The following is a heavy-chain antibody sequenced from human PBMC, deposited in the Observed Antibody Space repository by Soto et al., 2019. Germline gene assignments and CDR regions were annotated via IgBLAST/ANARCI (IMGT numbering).Heavy chain of an antibody. CDR3: ARGRIIVAGGFDP. Sequence: QVQLVQSGAEVKKPGASVKVSCKASGYTFTSYAIIWVRQATGQGLEWMGWMNPSTGNTDSAEKFQGRLTMTRNTSMSTVYMELSSLSFEDTAVYYCARGRIIVAGGFDPWGQGTLVTVSS. J-gene: IGHJ5*02. CDR2: MNPSTGNT. V-gene: IGHV1-8*01. D-gene: IGHD6-19*01. CDR1: GYTFTSYA.